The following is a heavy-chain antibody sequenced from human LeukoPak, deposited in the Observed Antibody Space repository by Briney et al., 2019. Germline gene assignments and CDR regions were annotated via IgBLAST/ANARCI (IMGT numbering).Heavy chain of an antibody. D-gene: IGHD3-22*01. V-gene: IGHV3-33*06. J-gene: IGHJ3*02. CDR2: IWYDGSNI. CDR1: GLTLSSSG. Sequence: PGGSLRLSRAASGLTLSSSGMHWVRQAPGKGLEWVAHIWYDGSNIYYADSVKGRFTVSRDDSKNTVYLQMNSLRAEDTAVYYCAKDFVDYYDSSGYPLHAFDIWGQGTTVTVSS. CDR3: AKDFVDYYDSSGYPLHAFDI.